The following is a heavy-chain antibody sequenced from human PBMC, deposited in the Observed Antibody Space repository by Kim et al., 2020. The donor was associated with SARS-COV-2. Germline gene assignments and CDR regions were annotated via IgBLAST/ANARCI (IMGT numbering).Heavy chain of an antibody. D-gene: IGHD2-2*01. CDR2: IYHSGST. Sequence: SETLSLTCAVSGGSISSSNWWCWVRQPPGKGLGWIGEIYHSGSTNYNPSLKSRVTISVDKSKNQFSLKLSSVTAADTAVYYCARDETSYYYGMDVWGQGTTVTVSS. J-gene: IGHJ6*02. CDR3: ARDETSYYYGMDV. CDR1: GGSISSSNW. V-gene: IGHV4-4*02.